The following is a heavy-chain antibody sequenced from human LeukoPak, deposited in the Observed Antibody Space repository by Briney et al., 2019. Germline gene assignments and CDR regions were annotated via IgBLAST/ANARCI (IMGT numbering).Heavy chain of an antibody. Sequence: ASVKVSCKASGYTFTGYYMHWVRQAPGQGLEWMGWINPNSGGTNYAQKFQGRVTMTRDTSISTAYMELSRLRSDDTAVYYRARRDIAVAGTIDYWGQGTLVTVSS. J-gene: IGHJ4*02. CDR3: ARRDIAVAGTIDY. V-gene: IGHV1-2*02. CDR1: GYTFTGYY. CDR2: INPNSGGT. D-gene: IGHD6-19*01.